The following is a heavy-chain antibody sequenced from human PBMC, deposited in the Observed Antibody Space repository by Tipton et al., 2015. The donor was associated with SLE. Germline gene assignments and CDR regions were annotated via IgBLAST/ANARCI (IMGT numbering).Heavy chain of an antibody. Sequence: LRLSCSVPGGSISSSTYYWGWIRQPPGKGLEWIGSIYYSGSTYYNPSLKSRVIISVDTSKNQFSLKLSSVTAADTAVYYCARNYDYGFNWFDPWGQGTLVTVSS. CDR2: IYYSGST. V-gene: IGHV4-39*01. CDR3: ARNYDYGFNWFDP. D-gene: IGHD4-17*01. CDR1: GGSISSSTYY. J-gene: IGHJ5*02.